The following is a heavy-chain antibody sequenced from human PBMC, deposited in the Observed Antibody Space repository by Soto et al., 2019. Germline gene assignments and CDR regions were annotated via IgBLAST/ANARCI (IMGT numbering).Heavy chain of an antibody. CDR1: GFTFNTYV. CDR3: ARRARTATTNWGALDV. J-gene: IGHJ6*02. D-gene: IGHD1-7*01. Sequence: EVQLLESGGVLVQPGWSLRIYCAASGFTFNTYVMNWVRQAPGKVLEWVSTISYSADKTHYADSVKGRFTISRDNSRDTMFLQMNSLRADDVGVYYCARRARTATTNWGALDVLSQWTMVTISS. V-gene: IGHV3-23*01. CDR2: ISYSADKT.